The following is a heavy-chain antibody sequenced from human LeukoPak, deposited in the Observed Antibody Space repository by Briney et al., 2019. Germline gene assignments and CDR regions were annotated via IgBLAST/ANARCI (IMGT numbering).Heavy chain of an antibody. V-gene: IGHV4-39*01. D-gene: IGHD6-19*01. CDR2: IYYTGST. J-gene: IGHJ5*02. Sequence: PSETLSLTCTVSGDSITNNRYYWGWIRQSPAKGLEWIASIYYTGSTYYNSSLKSRITISVDTSKNQFSLKLSSVTAADTAVYYCARQGVAGYHWGQGTLVTVSS. CDR1: GDSITNNRYY. CDR3: ARQGVAGYH.